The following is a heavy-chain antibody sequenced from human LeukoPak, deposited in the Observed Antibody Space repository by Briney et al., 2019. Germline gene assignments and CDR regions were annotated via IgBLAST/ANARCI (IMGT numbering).Heavy chain of an antibody. Sequence: SETLSLTCTVSGGSISSYYWSWIRQPPGKGLEWIGYIYYSGSTNYNPSLKSRVTISVDTSKNQFSLKLSPVTAADTAVYYCATSYQPNGDYYCYGMDVWGQGTTVTVSS. CDR1: GGSISSYY. D-gene: IGHD2-2*01. V-gene: IGHV4-59*01. CDR2: IYYSGST. CDR3: ATSYQPNGDYYCYGMDV. J-gene: IGHJ6*02.